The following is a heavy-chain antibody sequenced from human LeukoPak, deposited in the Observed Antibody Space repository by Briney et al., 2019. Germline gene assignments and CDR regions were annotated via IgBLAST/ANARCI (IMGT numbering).Heavy chain of an antibody. CDR3: ARVRRTPEPNWNEVFDP. D-gene: IGHD1-20*01. Sequence: GESLKIPCKGSGYSFTSYWIGWVRQMPGKGLEWMGIIYPGDSDTRYSPSFQGQVTISADKSISTAYLQWSSLKASDTAMYYCARVRRTPEPNWNEVFDPWGQGTLVTVSS. CDR1: GYSFTSYW. CDR2: IYPGDSDT. J-gene: IGHJ5*02. V-gene: IGHV5-51*01.